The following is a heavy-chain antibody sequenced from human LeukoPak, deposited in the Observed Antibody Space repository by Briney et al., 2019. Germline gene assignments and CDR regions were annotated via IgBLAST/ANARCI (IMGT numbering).Heavy chain of an antibody. D-gene: IGHD1-26*01. Sequence: GASVKVSCKASGGTFSSYAISWVRQAPGQGLEWMGGIIPIFGTANYAQKFQGRVTITADESTSTAYMELSSLRSEDTAVYYCACIVGAYYFDYWGQGTLVTVSS. J-gene: IGHJ4*02. CDR2: IIPIFGTA. CDR3: ACIVGAYYFDY. CDR1: GGTFSSYA. V-gene: IGHV1-69*13.